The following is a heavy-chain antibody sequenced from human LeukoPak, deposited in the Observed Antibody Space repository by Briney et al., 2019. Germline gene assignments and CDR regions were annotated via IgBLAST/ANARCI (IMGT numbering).Heavy chain of an antibody. CDR1: GYSFTSYW. V-gene: IGHV5-10-1*01. CDR2: IDPSDSYT. Sequence: GESLRISCKGSGYSFTSYWISWVRQMPGKGLEWMGRIDPSDSYTNYSPSFQGHVTISADKSIGTAYLQWSSLKASDTAMYYCARRQWLANYRNWYFDLWGRGTLVTVSS. J-gene: IGHJ2*01. D-gene: IGHD6-19*01. CDR3: ARRQWLANYRNWYFDL.